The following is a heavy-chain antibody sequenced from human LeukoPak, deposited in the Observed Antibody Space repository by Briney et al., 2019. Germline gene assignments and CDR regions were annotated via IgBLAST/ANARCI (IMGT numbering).Heavy chain of an antibody. CDR2: INSDGSST. D-gene: IGHD2-2*01. V-gene: IGHV3-74*01. CDR3: ARGFSSTPNWFDP. CDR1: GFTFSSYW. J-gene: IGHJ5*02. Sequence: PGGSLRLSCAASGFTFSSYWMHWVRQAPGKGLVWVSRINSDGSSTSYADSVKGRFTISRDNAKNTLYLQMNSLRAEDTAVYYCARGFSSTPNWFDPWGQGTLVTVSS.